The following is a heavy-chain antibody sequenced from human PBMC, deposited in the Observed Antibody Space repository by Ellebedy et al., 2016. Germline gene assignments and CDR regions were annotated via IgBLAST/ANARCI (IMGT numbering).Heavy chain of an antibody. CDR2: ISSTGTYI. CDR1: GFTFSSFA. J-gene: IGHJ4*02. CDR3: ARARIDY. V-gene: IGHV3-21*04. Sequence: GESLKISCAASGFTFSSFAMNWVRQAPGRGLEWVSSISSTGTYIYYADSVKGRFTISRDNAENSLYLQMSSLRTEDTAVYYCARARIDYWGQGTPVSVSS.